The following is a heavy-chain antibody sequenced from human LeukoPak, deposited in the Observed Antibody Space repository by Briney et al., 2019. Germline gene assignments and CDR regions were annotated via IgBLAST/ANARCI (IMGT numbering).Heavy chain of an antibody. V-gene: IGHV6-1*01. J-gene: IGHJ4*02. Sequence: SQILSLTCAISGDSVSSNSSAWNWIRQSPSRGLEWLGRTYYRSKWSNDFAVSVKDRITFNTDTSKNQVSLQLTSVTPEDTAVYYCARTVATYYDILTGYDVFDSWGQGTLVSVSS. CDR2: TYYRSKWSN. CDR3: ARTVATYYDILTGYDVFDS. D-gene: IGHD3-9*01. CDR1: GDSVSSNSSA.